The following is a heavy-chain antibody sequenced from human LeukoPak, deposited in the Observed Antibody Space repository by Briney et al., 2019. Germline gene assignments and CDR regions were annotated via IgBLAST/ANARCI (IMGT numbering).Heavy chain of an antibody. V-gene: IGHV3-7*01. CDR3: ARGPAYYDFWRGYNGGAFDI. Sequence: TGGSLRLSCEASGFSFISYWMGWVRQAPGKGPEWVANIKQDGSETHYVDSVKGRFTISRDDAKKSLFLQMNSLRVEDTAVYYCARGPAYYDFWRGYNGGAFDIWGQGTTVTVSS. CDR2: IKQDGSET. D-gene: IGHD3-3*01. CDR1: GFSFISYW. J-gene: IGHJ3*02.